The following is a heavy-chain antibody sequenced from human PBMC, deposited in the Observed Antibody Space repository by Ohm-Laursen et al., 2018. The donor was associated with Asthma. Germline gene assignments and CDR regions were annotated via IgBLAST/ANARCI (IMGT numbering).Heavy chain of an antibody. J-gene: IGHJ3*02. CDR1: GYTFTGYY. D-gene: IGHD1-7*01. V-gene: IGHV1-2*06. CDR3: ARGRVPPRITGTDDAFDI. CDR2: INPNSGGT. Sequence: SVKVSCKVSGYTFTGYYMHWVRQAPGQGLEWMGRINPNSGGTNYAQKFQGRVTMTRDTSISTAYMELSRLRSDDTAVYYCARGRVPPRITGTDDAFDIWGQGTMVTVSS.